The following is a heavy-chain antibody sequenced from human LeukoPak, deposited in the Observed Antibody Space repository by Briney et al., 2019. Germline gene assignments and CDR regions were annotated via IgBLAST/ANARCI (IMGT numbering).Heavy chain of an antibody. CDR1: GFTFSSYA. CDR3: ARDDPRYSSSWYVRSSPGDH. Sequence: PGRSLRLSCAASGFTFSSYAMHWVRQAPGKGLEWVAVISYDGSNKYYADSVKGRFTISRDNSKNTLYLQMNSLRAEDTAVYYCARDDPRYSSSWYVRSSPGDHWGQGTLVTVSS. J-gene: IGHJ4*02. V-gene: IGHV3-30-3*01. CDR2: ISYDGSNK. D-gene: IGHD6-13*01.